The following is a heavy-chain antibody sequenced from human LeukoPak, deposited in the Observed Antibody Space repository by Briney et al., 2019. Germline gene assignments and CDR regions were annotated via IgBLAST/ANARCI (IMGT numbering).Heavy chain of an antibody. CDR2: ISSSGSTI. CDR1: GFTFSDYY. V-gene: IGHV3-11*04. Sequence: PGGSLRLSCAASGFTFSDYYMSWIRQAPGKGLEWVSYISSSGSTIYYADSVKGRFTISRDNAKNSLYLQMNSLRAEDTAVYYCARDLRYCTNGVCYRAADYWGQGTLVTVSS. D-gene: IGHD2-8*01. CDR3: ARDLRYCTNGVCYRAADY. J-gene: IGHJ4*02.